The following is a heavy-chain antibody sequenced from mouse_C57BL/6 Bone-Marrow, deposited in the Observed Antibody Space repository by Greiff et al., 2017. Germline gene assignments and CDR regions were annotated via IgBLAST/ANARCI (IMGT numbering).Heavy chain of an antibody. J-gene: IGHJ2*01. Sequence: VQVVESGAELARPGASVKLSCKASGYTFTSYGISWVKQRTGQGLEWIGEIYPRSGNTYYNEKFKGKATLTADKSSSTAYMELRSLTSEDSAVYFCARDSSGYVDYFDYWGQGTTLTVSS. CDR2: IYPRSGNT. CDR1: GYTFTSYG. CDR3: ARDSSGYVDYFDY. V-gene: IGHV1-81*01. D-gene: IGHD3-2*02.